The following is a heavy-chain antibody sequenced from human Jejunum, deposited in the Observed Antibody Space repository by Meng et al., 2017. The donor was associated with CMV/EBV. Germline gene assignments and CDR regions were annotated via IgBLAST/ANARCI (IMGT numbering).Heavy chain of an antibody. CDR3: PKGVISGNNSPIDS. D-gene: IGHD1-26*01. CDR1: GFPFIHYS. CDR2: ISYHGAYR. V-gene: IGHV3-30-3*02. Sequence: GFPFIHYSFPWVRRPPGKGLVWLAVISYHGAYRSYAASVKGRFTISRDSSENTLYVQINCLTPEDTAVYYCPKGVISGNNSPIDSWGQGTLVTVSS. J-gene: IGHJ4*02.